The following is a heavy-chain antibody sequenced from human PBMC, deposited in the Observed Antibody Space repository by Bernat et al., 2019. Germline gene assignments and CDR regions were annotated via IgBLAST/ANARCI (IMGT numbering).Heavy chain of an antibody. Sequence: EVQLVESGGGLVQPGGSLRLSCAASGFTFSSYWMHWVRQAPGKGLVWVSRLNGDGSYTTYADSVRGRFSISRDNSKNTLYLQMNSLRAEDTAVYYCAKSTRDYVWGTIGLWGQGTLVTVSS. V-gene: IGHV3-74*01. CDR3: AKSTRDYVWGTIGL. CDR2: LNGDGSYT. J-gene: IGHJ4*02. CDR1: GFTFSSYW. D-gene: IGHD3-16*01.